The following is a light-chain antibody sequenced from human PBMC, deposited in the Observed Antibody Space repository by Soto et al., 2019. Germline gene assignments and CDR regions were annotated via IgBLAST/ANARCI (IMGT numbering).Light chain of an antibody. J-gene: IGLJ1*01. CDR2: EVS. V-gene: IGLV2-23*02. CDR1: SSDVGSYNL. Sequence: QSALTQPASVSGSPGQSITSSCTGTSSDVGSYNLVSWYQQHPDKAPKLMIYEVSKRPSGVSNRFSGSKSGNTASLTISGLQAEDEADYYCCSYAGSSTLYVFGTGTKVTVL. CDR3: CSYAGSSTLYV.